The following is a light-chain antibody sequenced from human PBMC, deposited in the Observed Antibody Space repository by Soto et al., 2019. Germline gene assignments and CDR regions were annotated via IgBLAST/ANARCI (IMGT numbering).Light chain of an antibody. CDR2: GAS. CDR1: QSVSSN. V-gene: IGKV3-15*01. CDR3: KKYNNWPPPIP. Sequence: EIVMTQSPATLSVSPLERATLSSMASQSVSSNLAWYQQKPGQAPRLLIYGASTRATGIPARCSGSGYGTEFTLTISSLQSEEFAVYYCKKYNNWPPPIPIGQGTRLEIK. J-gene: IGKJ5*01.